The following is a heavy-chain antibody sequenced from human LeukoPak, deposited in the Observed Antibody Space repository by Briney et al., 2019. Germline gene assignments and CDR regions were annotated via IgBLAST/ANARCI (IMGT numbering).Heavy chain of an antibody. CDR1: GFTVSSNY. CDR2: MYSGGST. Sequence: GGSLRLSCAASGFTVSSNYMSCVRQAPGKGLEWVSVMYSGGSTSYVDSVKGRFTISRDNSKNTLFLQMNSLRAEDTAGYYWARAGDSSGYTYYFDYWGQGTLVTVSS. D-gene: IGHD3-22*01. V-gene: IGHV3-66*01. J-gene: IGHJ4*02. CDR3: ARAGDSSGYTYYFDY.